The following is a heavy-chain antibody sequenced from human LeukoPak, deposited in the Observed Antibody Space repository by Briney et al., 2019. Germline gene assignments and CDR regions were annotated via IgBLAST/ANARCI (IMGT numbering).Heavy chain of an antibody. CDR1: GFTFDDYT. J-gene: IGHJ3*02. CDR3: AKVRFFGVVNDAFDI. Sequence: GGSLRLSCAASGFTFDDYTMHWVRQAPGKGLEWVSLISGSGVTTYYADSVKGRFTISRDNSKNTLYLQMNSLRVEDTAVYYCAKVRFFGVVNDAFDIWGQGTMVTVSS. D-gene: IGHD3-3*01. CDR2: ISGSGVTT. V-gene: IGHV3-23*01.